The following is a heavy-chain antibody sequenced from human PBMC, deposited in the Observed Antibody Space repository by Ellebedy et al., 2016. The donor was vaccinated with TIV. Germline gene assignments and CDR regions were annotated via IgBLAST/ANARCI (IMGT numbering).Heavy chain of an antibody. V-gene: IGHV3-74*01. D-gene: IGHD5-12*01. CDR2: INGHGSDI. Sequence: GESLKISCAASGFTLSSYWMHWVRQAPGKGLGWVARINGHGSDISYADSVKGRFTISRDNAKNTLSLQIDSLRAEDTAVYYCARGSTGYGNFDYWGQGTLVTVSS. J-gene: IGHJ4*02. CDR1: GFTLSSYW. CDR3: ARGSTGYGNFDY.